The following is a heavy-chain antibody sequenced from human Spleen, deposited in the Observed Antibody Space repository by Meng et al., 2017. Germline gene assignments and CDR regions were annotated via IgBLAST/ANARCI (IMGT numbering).Heavy chain of an antibody. Sequence: QVQLQESGPGLVKPSQTLSLTCTVSGGSISSGGYYWTWIRQHPGKGLEWIGYIYYSGSTYYNPSLKSRVSISVDTFQNQFSLKLTSVTAADTAVYYCARVENGGFGDYFDYWGQGTLVTVSS. CDR2: IYYSGST. CDR1: GGSISSGGYY. V-gene: IGHV4-31*03. CDR3: ARVENGGFGDYFDY. J-gene: IGHJ4*02. D-gene: IGHD2-8*01.